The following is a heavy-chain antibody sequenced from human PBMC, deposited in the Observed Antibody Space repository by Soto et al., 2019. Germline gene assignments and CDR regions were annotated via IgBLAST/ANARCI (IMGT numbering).Heavy chain of an antibody. D-gene: IGHD2-2*01. CDR3: ARGGIVPVADSFFDY. J-gene: IGHJ4*02. CDR1: GYTFTSYY. CDR2: INPSVDST. Sequence: SGKVSCKASGYTFTSYYMHWWQRAPGQGLEGRGVINPSVDSTSYAKKFQARVTITRDSSTSLVYMELSSLRSEDTAVYYCARGGIVPVADSFFDYWGQGTLVTVSS. V-gene: IGHV1-46*01.